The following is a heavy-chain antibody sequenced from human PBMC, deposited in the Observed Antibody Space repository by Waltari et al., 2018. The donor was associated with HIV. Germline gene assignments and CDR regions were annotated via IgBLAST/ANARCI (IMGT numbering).Heavy chain of an antibody. Sequence: QVQLVQSGAEVKKPGSSVKVSCKASGGTFSSYAISWVRQAPGQGLEWMGGVITSFGTANDDHKFQGSVTITAEKPTSTAYMELSSLRSEDTAVYYCAGGEWHGSGSYYHFDYWGQGTLVTVSS. D-gene: IGHD3-10*01. CDR3: AGGEWHGSGSYYHFDY. J-gene: IGHJ4*02. CDR2: VITSFGTA. CDR1: GGTFSSYA. V-gene: IGHV1-69*06.